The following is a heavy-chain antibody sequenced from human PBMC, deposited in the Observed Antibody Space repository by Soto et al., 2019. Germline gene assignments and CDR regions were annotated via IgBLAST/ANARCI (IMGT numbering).Heavy chain of an antibody. J-gene: IGHJ4*02. V-gene: IGHV4-38-2*01. CDR1: GYSISSGYY. Sequence: KPSETLSLTCAVSGYSISSGYYWGWIRQPPGKGLEWIGSIYHSGSTYYNPSLKSRVTISVDMSKNQFSLKLSSVTAADTAVYYCARLLSNFDWSSYWGQGTLVTVSS. D-gene: IGHD3-9*01. CDR2: IYHSGST. CDR3: ARLLSNFDWSSY.